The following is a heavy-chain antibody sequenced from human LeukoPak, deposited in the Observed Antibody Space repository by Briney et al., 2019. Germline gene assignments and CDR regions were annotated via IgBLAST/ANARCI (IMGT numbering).Heavy chain of an antibody. D-gene: IGHD7-27*01. J-gene: IGHJ4*02. V-gene: IGHV4-61*02. CDR3: AREELGIDY. CDR2: IYTSGST. CDR1: GGSISSGSYY. Sequence: SETLSLTCTVSGGSISSGSYYWSWIPQPAGKGLEWIGRIYTSGSTNYNPSLKSRVTISVDTSKNQFSLKLSSVTAADTAVYYCAREELGIDYWGQGTLVTVSS.